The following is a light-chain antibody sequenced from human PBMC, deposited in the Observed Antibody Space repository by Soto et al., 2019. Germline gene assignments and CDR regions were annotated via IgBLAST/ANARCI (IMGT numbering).Light chain of an antibody. V-gene: IGKV1-33*01. Sequence: DIQMTQSPSSLSASVGDRVTITCQASQDITNYLNWYQQKLGKAPKLLIYEASNLETGVPSRFSGSGSGRTFTFSISSLQPEDIATYYCQQCDDFITFGGGTRIEIK. CDR1: QDITNY. J-gene: IGKJ4*01. CDR2: EAS. CDR3: QQCDDFIT.